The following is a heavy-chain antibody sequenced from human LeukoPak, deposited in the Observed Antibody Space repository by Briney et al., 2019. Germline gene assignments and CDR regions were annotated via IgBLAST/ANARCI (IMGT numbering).Heavy chain of an antibody. Sequence: GESLKISCKGSGYRFTSYWIGWVRQMPGKGLEWMGIIYPGDSDTRYSPSFQGQVTISADKSISTVYLQWSSLKASDTAMYYCARRHDFWSGSNWYFDLWGRGTLVTVSS. J-gene: IGHJ2*01. CDR2: IYPGDSDT. D-gene: IGHD3-3*01. CDR1: GYRFTSYW. CDR3: ARRHDFWSGSNWYFDL. V-gene: IGHV5-51*01.